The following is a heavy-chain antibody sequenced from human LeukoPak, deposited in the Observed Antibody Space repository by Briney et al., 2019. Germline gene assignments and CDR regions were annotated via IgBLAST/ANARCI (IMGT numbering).Heavy chain of an antibody. J-gene: IGHJ4*02. CDR3: AKVELSGGWAGGNY. Sequence: TGGSLRLSCAASGFTFSSYGMHWVRQAPGKGLEWVAFIRYDGSNKYYADSVKGRFTISRDSSKNTLYLQMNSLRAEDTAVYYCAKVELSGGWAGGNYWGQGTLVTVSS. CDR1: GFTFSSYG. V-gene: IGHV3-30*02. D-gene: IGHD6-19*01. CDR2: IRYDGSNK.